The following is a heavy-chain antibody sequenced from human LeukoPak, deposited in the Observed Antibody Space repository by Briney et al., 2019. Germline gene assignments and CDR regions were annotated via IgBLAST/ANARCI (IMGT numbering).Heavy chain of an antibody. CDR3: AKDYYGSGTYRHFDC. J-gene: IGHJ4*02. Sequence: GGSLRLSCAASGFTFDDYGMSWVRQAPGKGLEWVSGISGSGDSTYYADSVKGRFTISRDNSKNTLYLQMNSLRAEDTAVYYCAKDYYGSGTYRHFDCWGQGTLVTVSS. D-gene: IGHD3-10*01. CDR2: ISGSGDST. CDR1: GFTFDDYG. V-gene: IGHV3-23*01.